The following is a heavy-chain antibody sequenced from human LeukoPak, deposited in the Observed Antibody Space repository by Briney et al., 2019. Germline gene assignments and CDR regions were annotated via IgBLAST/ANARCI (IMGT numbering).Heavy chain of an antibody. V-gene: IGHV3-21*01. D-gene: IGHD3-16*01. CDR1: GFTFSSYS. CDR3: ARDGALDYGMDV. CDR2: ISSSSSYI. Sequence: GGSLRLFCAASGFTFSSYSMNWVRQAPGKGLEWVSSISSSSSYIYYADSVKGRFTISRDNAKNSLYLQMNSLRAEDTAVYYCARDGALDYGMDVWGQGTTVTVSS. J-gene: IGHJ6*02.